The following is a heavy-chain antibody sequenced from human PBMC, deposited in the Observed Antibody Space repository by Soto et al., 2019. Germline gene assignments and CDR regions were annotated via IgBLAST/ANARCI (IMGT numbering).Heavy chain of an antibody. CDR1: GYTLTELS. CDR2: FDPEDGET. CDR3: ASPDHSTSYSSNAGPGDI. D-gene: IGHD6-13*01. Sequence: ASVKVSCKVSGYTLTELSMHWVRQAPGKGLEWMGGFDPEDGETIYAQKFQGRVTMTEDTSTDTAYMELSSLRSEDTAVYYCASPDHSTSYSSNAGPGDIWGQGTMVT. J-gene: IGHJ3*02. V-gene: IGHV1-24*01.